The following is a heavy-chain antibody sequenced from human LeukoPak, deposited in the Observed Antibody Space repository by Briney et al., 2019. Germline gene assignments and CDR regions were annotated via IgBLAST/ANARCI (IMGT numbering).Heavy chain of an antibody. CDR1: GYTFTSYD. CDR3: ARELMVRGVPDY. V-gene: IGHV1-2*02. J-gene: IGHJ4*02. D-gene: IGHD3-10*01. CDR2: MNPNSGGT. Sequence: ASVKVSCKASGYTFTSYDINWVRQATGQGLEWMGWMNPNSGGTNYAQKFQGRVTMTRDTSISTAYMELSRLRSDDTAVYYCARELMVRGVPDYWGQGTLVTVSS.